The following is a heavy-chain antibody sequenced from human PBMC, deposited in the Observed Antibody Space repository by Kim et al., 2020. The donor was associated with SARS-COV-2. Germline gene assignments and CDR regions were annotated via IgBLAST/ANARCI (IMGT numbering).Heavy chain of an antibody. D-gene: IGHD4-17*01. V-gene: IGHV3-48*02. J-gene: IGHJ4*02. CDR3: ARDLLTVTNR. Sequence: TIYYADSVKGRFTISRDNAKNSLYLQMNSLGDEDTAVYYCARDLLTVTNRWGQGTLVTVSS. CDR2: TI.